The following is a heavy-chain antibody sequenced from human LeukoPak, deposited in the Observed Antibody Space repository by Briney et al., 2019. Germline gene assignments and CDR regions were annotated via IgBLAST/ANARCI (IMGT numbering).Heavy chain of an antibody. V-gene: IGHV4-59*01. J-gene: IGHJ4*02. Sequence: SETLSLTCTVSGGSISSYYWNWIRQPPGKGLEWVWYIYYSGTTNYNPSLTIRVSMSVDTSKTQFSLKLSSVTAADTAVYYCARGRKYTSGYRVTELGSVYSDYWGQGTLVTASS. CDR3: ARGRKYTSGYRVTELGSVYSDY. CDR1: GGSISSYY. D-gene: IGHD5-18*01. CDR2: IYYSGTT.